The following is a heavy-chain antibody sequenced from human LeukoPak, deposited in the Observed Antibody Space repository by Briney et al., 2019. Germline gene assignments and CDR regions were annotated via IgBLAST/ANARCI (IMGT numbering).Heavy chain of an antibody. V-gene: IGHV4-34*01. J-gene: IGHJ4*02. Sequence: PSETLSLTCAVYGGSFSGYYWSWIRQPPGKGLEWIGEINHSGSTNYNPSLKSRVTISVDTSKNQFSLKLSSVTAADTAVYYCAREIPGESFDYWGQGTLVTVSS. D-gene: IGHD3-10*01. CDR2: INHSGST. CDR1: GGSFSGYY. CDR3: AREIPGESFDY.